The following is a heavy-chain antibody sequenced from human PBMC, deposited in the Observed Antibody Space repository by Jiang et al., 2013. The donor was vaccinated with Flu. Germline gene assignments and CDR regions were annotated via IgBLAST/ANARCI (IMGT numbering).Heavy chain of an antibody. Sequence: PSETLSLTCTVSGGSVSSGSYYWSWIRQPPGKGLEWIGYIYYSGSTNYNPSLKSRVTISVDTSKNQFSLKLSSVTAADTAVYYCARYNGYSGSYAAPGFDYWGQGTLVTVSS. V-gene: IGHV4-61*01. CDR3: ARYNGYSGSYAAPGFDY. D-gene: IGHD1-26*01. CDR1: GGSVSSGSYY. J-gene: IGHJ4*02. CDR2: IYYSGST.